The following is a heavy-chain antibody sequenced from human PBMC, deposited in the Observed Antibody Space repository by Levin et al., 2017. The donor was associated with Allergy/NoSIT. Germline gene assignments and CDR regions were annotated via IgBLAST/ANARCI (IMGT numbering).Heavy chain of an antibody. D-gene: IGHD3-3*01. CDR3: AGGGFWSGSGNWFDP. Sequence: PSETLSLTCTVSGGSISSYYWSWIRQPPGKGLEWIGYIYYSGSTNYNPSLKSRVTISVDTSKNQFSLKLSSVTAADAAVYYWAGGGFWSGSGNWFDPWGQGTLVTVSS. V-gene: IGHV4-59*01. CDR2: IYYSGST. J-gene: IGHJ5*02. CDR1: GGSISSYY.